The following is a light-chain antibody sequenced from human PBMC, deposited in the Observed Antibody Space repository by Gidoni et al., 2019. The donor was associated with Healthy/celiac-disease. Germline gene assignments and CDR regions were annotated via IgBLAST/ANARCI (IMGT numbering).Light chain of an antibody. CDR3: MQARKTPSIT. J-gene: IGKJ5*01. CDR2: VGS. V-gene: IGKV2-28*01. CDR1: QCLLNRNGHNY. Sequence: DVVMTQSLFSLSVAPLAPASMSCTSSQCLLNRNGHNYLDWYLQKPGQSPQLLIYVGSNRATGVPDRFSGSGSGTDFTLKISRVEAEDVGVYYCMQARKTPSITFGQGTRLEIK.